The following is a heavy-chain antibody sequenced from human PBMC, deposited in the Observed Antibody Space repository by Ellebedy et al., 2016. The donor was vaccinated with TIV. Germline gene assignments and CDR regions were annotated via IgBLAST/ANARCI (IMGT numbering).Heavy chain of an antibody. Sequence: PGGSLRLSCAASGFTFSSYWMSWVRQAPGKGLEWVANIDQDGSETYYVDSVKGRFIISRDNAKNSLFLQMNSLRVEDMALYYCTRDSPMVHGYWGQGTLVTVSS. CDR3: TRDSPMVHGY. CDR2: IDQDGSET. D-gene: IGHD2-8*01. CDR1: GFTFSSYW. J-gene: IGHJ4*02. V-gene: IGHV3-7*01.